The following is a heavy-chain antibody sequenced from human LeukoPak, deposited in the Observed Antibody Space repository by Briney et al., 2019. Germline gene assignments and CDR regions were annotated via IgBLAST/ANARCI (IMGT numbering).Heavy chain of an antibody. D-gene: IGHD6-19*01. Sequence: GESLKISCKGSGYSFTSYWIGWVRQMPGKGLEWMGIIYPGDSDTRYSPSFQGQVTISADKSISTAYLQWSSLKASDTAMYYCASTFSGYSGGWYWFDPWGQGTLVTVSS. CDR2: IYPGDSDT. CDR1: GYSFTSYW. CDR3: ASTFSGYSGGWYWFDP. V-gene: IGHV5-51*01. J-gene: IGHJ5*02.